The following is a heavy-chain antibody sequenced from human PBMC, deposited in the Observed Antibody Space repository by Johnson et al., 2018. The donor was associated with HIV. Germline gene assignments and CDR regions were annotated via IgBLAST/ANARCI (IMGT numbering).Heavy chain of an antibody. J-gene: IGHJ3*02. CDR3: AREANAFDI. CDR2: ISSSGSTI. CDR1: GFTFSSYA. Sequence: VQLVESGGGVVQPGRSLRLSCAASGFTFSSYAMHWVRQAPGKGLEWVSYISSSGSTIYYADSVKGRFTISRDNAKNSLYLQMNSLRAEDTAVYYCAREANAFDIWGQGTMVTVSS. V-gene: IGHV3-48*04.